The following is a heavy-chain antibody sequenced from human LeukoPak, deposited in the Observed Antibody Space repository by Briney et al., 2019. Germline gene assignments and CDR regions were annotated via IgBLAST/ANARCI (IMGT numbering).Heavy chain of an antibody. V-gene: IGHV3-23*01. Sequence: TGGSLRLSCATSGFTFRNYGMSWVRQAPGKGLEWVSTISGSGGSTYYADSVKGRFTISRDNSKNTLFLHMNSLRAEDTAIYYCARRSDSSSWYFDYWGQGTLVTVSS. D-gene: IGHD6-13*01. CDR1: GFTFRNYG. CDR3: ARRSDSSSWYFDY. CDR2: ISGSGGST. J-gene: IGHJ4*02.